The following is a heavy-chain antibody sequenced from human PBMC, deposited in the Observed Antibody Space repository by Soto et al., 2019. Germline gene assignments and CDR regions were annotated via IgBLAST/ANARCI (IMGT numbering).Heavy chain of an antibody. V-gene: IGHV4-31*03. D-gene: IGHD3-10*01. J-gene: IGHJ4*02. CDR2: IYYSGST. CDR3: ARGIQVSGGGSPGFDY. Sequence: QVQLQESGPGLVKPSQTLSLTCTVSGGSISSGGYYWSWIRQHPGKGLEWIGYIYYSGSTYYNPSLKRRVTISVDTSKNQFSLKLSSVTAADTAVYYCARGIQVSGGGSPGFDYWGQGTLVTVSS. CDR1: GGSISSGGYY.